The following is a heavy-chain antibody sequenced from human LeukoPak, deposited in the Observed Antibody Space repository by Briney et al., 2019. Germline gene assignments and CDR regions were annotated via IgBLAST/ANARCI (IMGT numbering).Heavy chain of an antibody. CDR2: IRYDGSNK. D-gene: IGHD2-15*01. Sequence: PGGSLRLSCAASGFTFSSYGMHWVRQAPGKGLEWVAFIRYDGSNKYYADSVKGRFTISRDNSKNTLYLQMNSLGAEDTAVYYCAKRYCSGGSCYSLMDVWGKGTTVTVSS. J-gene: IGHJ6*03. V-gene: IGHV3-30*02. CDR3: AKRYCSGGSCYSLMDV. CDR1: GFTFSSYG.